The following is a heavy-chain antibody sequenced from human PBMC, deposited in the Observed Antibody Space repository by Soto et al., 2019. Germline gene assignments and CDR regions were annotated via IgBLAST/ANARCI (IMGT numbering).Heavy chain of an antibody. V-gene: IGHV3-23*01. CDR1: GFTFSSYA. CDR2: IDGSASNT. Sequence: PGGSLRLSCAASGFTFSSYAMSWVRQAPGKGLEWVSTIDGSASNTYYADSVKGRFTISRDSSKNTLFLQMNSLRAEDTAVYYCARTPDSGYGNFDYWGQGTLVTVSS. CDR3: ARTPDSGYGNFDY. D-gene: IGHD5-12*01. J-gene: IGHJ4*02.